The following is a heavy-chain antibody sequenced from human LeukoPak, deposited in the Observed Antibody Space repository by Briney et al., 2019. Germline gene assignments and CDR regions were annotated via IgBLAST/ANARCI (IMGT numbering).Heavy chain of an antibody. CDR3: ARVLRWYADY. Sequence: PGGSLRLSCAASGLTFSSYSMNWVRQAPGKGLEWVPYISSSSGTIYYADSVKGRFTISRDNAKNSLYLQLNSLRAEDTAVYYCARVLRWYADYWGQGTLVTVSS. V-gene: IGHV3-48*01. CDR2: ISSSSGTI. CDR1: GLTFSSYS. J-gene: IGHJ4*02. D-gene: IGHD4-23*01.